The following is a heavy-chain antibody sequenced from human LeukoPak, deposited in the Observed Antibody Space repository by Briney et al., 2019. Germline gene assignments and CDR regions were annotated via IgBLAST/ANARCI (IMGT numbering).Heavy chain of an antibody. CDR1: GFTVSTYE. D-gene: IGHD1-1*01. J-gene: IGHJ4*02. CDR2: INSRDNII. V-gene: IGHV3-48*03. Sequence: PGGSLRLSCAASGFTVSTYEMNWVRQAPGKGLEWVSYINSRDNIIYYADSVKGRFTISRDNAKNSLYLQMNSLRAEDTAVYYCVGGGGTFVYWGQGTLVTVSS. CDR3: VGGGGTFVY.